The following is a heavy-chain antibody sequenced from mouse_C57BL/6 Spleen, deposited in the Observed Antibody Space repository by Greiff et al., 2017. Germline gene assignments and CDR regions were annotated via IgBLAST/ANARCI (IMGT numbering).Heavy chain of an antibody. CDR2: IYPGDGDT. Sequence: QVQLQQSGPELVKPGASVKISCKASGYAFSSSWLNWVKQRPGKGLARIGRIYPGDGDTNYNGKFKGKATLTADKSSSTAYMQLSSLTSEDSAVYFCAPITTVGYFDVWGTGTTVTVSS. CDR1: GYAFSSSW. CDR3: APITTVGYFDV. D-gene: IGHD1-1*01. V-gene: IGHV1-82*01. J-gene: IGHJ1*03.